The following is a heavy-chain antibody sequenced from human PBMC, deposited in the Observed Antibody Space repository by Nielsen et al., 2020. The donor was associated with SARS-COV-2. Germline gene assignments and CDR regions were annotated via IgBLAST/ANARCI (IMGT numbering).Heavy chain of an antibody. Sequence: SETLSLTCTVSGGSISSYYWSWIRQPPGKGLEWIGYIYYSGSTNYNPSLKSRVTISVDTSKNQFSLKLSSVTAADTAVYYCAREVYCSSTSCYPYYYYYMDVWGKGTTVTVSS. CDR2: IYYSGST. J-gene: IGHJ6*03. V-gene: IGHV4-59*01. D-gene: IGHD2-2*01. CDR3: AREVYCSSTSCYPYYYYYMDV. CDR1: GGSISSYY.